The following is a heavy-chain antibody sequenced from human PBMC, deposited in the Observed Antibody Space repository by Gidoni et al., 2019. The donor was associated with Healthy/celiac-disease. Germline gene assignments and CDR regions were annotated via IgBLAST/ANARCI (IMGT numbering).Heavy chain of an antibody. V-gene: IGHV3-30-3*01. CDR1: GFTFRSSA. Sequence: QVQLVESGGGVVQPGRSLRLSCAASGFTFRSSAMHWVRQAPGKGLEWVAVISYDGSNKYYADSVKGRFTISRDNSKNTLYLQMNSLRAEDTAVYYCAREFIYYYDSSGYPLDYWGQGTLVTVSS. CDR2: ISYDGSNK. J-gene: IGHJ4*02. CDR3: AREFIYYYDSSGYPLDY. D-gene: IGHD3-22*01.